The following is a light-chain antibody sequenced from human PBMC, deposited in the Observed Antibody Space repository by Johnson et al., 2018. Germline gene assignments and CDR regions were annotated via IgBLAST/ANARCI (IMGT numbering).Light chain of an antibody. CDR1: SSNIGNNY. J-gene: IGLJ1*01. CDR2: ENN. V-gene: IGLV1-51*02. CDR3: GTWDSSLSAGNV. Sequence: QSVLTQPPSVSAAPGQKVTISCSGSSSNIGNNYVSWYQQLPGTAPKLLIYENNKRPSGIPDRFSGSKSGTSATLGITGLQTGDEADYYCGTWDSSLSAGNVSETGTKAT.